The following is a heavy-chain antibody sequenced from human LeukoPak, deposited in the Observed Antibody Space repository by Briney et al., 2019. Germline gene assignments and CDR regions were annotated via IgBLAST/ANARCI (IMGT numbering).Heavy chain of an antibody. Sequence: SETLSLTCAVYGGSFSGYYWSWIRQPPGKGLEWIGEINHSGSTNYNPSLKSRVTISVDTSRNQFSLKLSSVTAADTAVYYCASRKLGNDYWGQGTLVTVSS. CDR2: INHSGST. CDR3: ASRKLGNDY. CDR1: GGSFSGYY. J-gene: IGHJ4*02. D-gene: IGHD7-27*01. V-gene: IGHV4-34*01.